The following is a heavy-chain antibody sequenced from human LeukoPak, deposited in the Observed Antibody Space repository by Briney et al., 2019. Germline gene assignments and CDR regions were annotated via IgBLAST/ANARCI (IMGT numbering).Heavy chain of an antibody. CDR3: ARDWAYCSSTSCYIYYYYMDV. CDR2: ISSSSSTI. V-gene: IGHV3-48*01. J-gene: IGHJ6*03. CDR1: GFTFSSYS. D-gene: IGHD2-2*02. Sequence: PGGSLRLSCAASGFTFSSYSMNWVRQAPGKGLEGVSYISSSSSTIYYADSVKGRFTISRDNAKNSLYLQMNSLRAEDTAVYYCARDWAYCSSTSCYIYYYYMDVWGKGTTVTVSS.